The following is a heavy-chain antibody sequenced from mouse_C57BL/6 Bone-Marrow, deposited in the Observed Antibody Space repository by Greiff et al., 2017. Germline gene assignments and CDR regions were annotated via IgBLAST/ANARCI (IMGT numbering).Heavy chain of an antibody. Sequence: VQLQESGPGLVAPSQSLYITCTVSGFSFTSYGVHWVRQPPGKGLEWLVVIWSDGSTTYNSALKSRLSISKDNSTRQVFLKMNSLQTDDTTMYYCARQGLRSVLYAMDYWGQGTTVTVSS. CDR2: IWSDGST. CDR1: GFSFTSYG. CDR3: ARQGLRSVLYAMDY. D-gene: IGHD1-1*01. V-gene: IGHV2-6-1*01. J-gene: IGHJ4*01.